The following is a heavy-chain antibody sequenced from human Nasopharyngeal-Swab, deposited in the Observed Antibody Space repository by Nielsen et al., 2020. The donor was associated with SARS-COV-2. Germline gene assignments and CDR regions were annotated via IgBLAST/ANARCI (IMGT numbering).Heavy chain of an antibody. J-gene: IGHJ4*02. D-gene: IGHD6-6*01. CDR3: ASSEYSSSPSDY. CDR1: GFTFSDYY. Sequence: GGSLRLSCAASGFTFSDYYMSWIRQAPGKGLERVSYISSSSSYTNYADSVKGRFTISRDNAKNSLYLQMNSLRAEDTAVYYCASSEYSSSPSDYWGQGTLVTVSS. V-gene: IGHV3-11*03. CDR2: ISSSSSYT.